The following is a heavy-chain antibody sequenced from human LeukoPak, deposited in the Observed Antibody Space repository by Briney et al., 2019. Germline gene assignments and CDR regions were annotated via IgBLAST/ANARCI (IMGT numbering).Heavy chain of an antibody. CDR2: IKEDGSKK. J-gene: IGHJ6*03. Sequence: GGSLRLSCAASGFPFSSYWMSWVRQAPGKGLEWVANIKEDGSKKYYVDSVKGRFTVSRDNAKNSLYLHMNNLTAEDTALYYCAREGSGSSRSGYYYYYMDVWGKGTTVTVSS. V-gene: IGHV3-7*01. CDR1: GFPFSSYW. CDR3: AREGSGSSRSGYYYYYMDV. D-gene: IGHD1-26*01.